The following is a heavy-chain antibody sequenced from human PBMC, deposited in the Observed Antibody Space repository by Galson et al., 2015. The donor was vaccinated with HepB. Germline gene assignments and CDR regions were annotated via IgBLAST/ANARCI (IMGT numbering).Heavy chain of an antibody. CDR3: GRRTPPLGQWLWGGGLATNPFDY. J-gene: IGHJ4*02. CDR1: GFSLSTSGVG. V-gene: IGHV2-5*01. Sequence: PALVKPTQTLTLTCTFSGFSLSTSGVGVGWIRQPPGKALEWLALIYWNDDKRYSPSLKSRLTITKDTSKNQVVLTMTNMDPVDTATYYCGRRTPPLGQWLWGGGLATNPFDYWGQGTLVTVSS. CDR2: IYWNDDK. D-gene: IGHD6-19*01.